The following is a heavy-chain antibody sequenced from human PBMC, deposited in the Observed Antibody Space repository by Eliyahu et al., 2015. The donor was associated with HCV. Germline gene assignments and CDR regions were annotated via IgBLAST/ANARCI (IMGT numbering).Heavy chain of an antibody. V-gene: IGHV4-61*01. Sequence: QVQLQESGPXLVKPSETLSLTXTVSGGXXXSGSYYWSWIRQPPGKGLEWIGYIYYSGSTNYNPSLKSRVTISVDTSKNQFSLKLSSVTAADTAVYYCARDRGPEGDWFDPLGPGNPGHRLL. J-gene: IGHJ5*02. CDR2: IYYSGST. CDR3: ARDRGPEGDWFDP. CDR1: GGXXXSGSYY. D-gene: IGHD3-10*01.